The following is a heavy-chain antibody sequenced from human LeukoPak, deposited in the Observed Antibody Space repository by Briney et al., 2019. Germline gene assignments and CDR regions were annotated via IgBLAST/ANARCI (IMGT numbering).Heavy chain of an antibody. CDR1: GLNFRTYA. J-gene: IGHJ5*02. Sequence: PGGSLRLSCTASGLNFRTYAMSWVRQAPGKGLEWVSSIGTDDTKFYGDSVKGRFTISRDNSKNTMYLQMNSLKTEDTAVYHCANAGPPPYSNGWASPVVYYFDVWGQGTLVTVSS. V-gene: IGHV3-23*01. CDR2: IGTDDTK. D-gene: IGHD6-19*01. CDR3: ANAGPPPYSNGWASPVVYYFDV.